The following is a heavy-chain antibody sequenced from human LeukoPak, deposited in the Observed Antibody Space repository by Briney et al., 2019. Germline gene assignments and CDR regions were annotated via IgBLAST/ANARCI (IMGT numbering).Heavy chain of an antibody. CDR1: GFTFSDYY. D-gene: IGHD3-16*02. J-gene: IGHJ4*02. CDR2: ISISGTTI. CDR3: ARERYDDVWGSYRYFFAH. V-gene: IGHV3-11*01. Sequence: GGSLRLSCAASGFTFSDYYMSWIRQAPGKGLEWVSYISISGTTIKYADSVKGRFTISRDNAKNSLYLQVNSLRAEDTAVYYCARERYDDVWGSYRYFFAHWGQGTLVTVSS.